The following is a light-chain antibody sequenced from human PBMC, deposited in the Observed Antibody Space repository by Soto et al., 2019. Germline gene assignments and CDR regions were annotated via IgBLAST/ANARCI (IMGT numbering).Light chain of an antibody. CDR3: QESYSSPFT. CDR2: TAS. CDR1: QSVSTF. J-gene: IGKJ3*01. V-gene: IGKV1-39*01. Sequence: DIQMTQSPSSLSASIGDRVIITCRTSQSVSTFLNWYRNKPGEAPRLLIYTASTLHGGVPSRFSGSGSGTEFTLTIRSLQPEDFATYYCQESYSSPFTIGPGTRVDVK.